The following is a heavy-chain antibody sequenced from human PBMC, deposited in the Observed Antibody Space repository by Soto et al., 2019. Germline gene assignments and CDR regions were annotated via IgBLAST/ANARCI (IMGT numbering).Heavy chain of an antibody. CDR1: GGSIRSYY. D-gene: IGHD3-16*01. CDR2: IYYSGST. CDR3: ARKSGGYYYGMDV. Sequence: SETLSLTCTVSGGSIRSYYWSWIRQPPGKGLEWIGYIYYSGSTNYNPSLKSRVTISVDTSKNQFSLKLSSVTAADTAVYDCARKSGGYYYGMDVWGQGTTVTVSS. J-gene: IGHJ6*02. V-gene: IGHV4-59*01.